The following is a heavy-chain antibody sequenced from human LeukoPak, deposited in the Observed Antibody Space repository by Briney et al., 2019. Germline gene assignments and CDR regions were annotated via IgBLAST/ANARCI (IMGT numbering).Heavy chain of an antibody. CDR2: IYDSGST. V-gene: IGHV4-59*12. J-gene: IGHJ4*02. Sequence: SETLSLTCTVSGGFISSYYWSWIRQPPGKGLEWIGYIYDSGSTNYNPSLKGRVTISVDTSKNQFSLKLSSVTAADTAVYYCASWDYYDSSGYQARGYYFDYWGQGTLVTVSS. CDR1: GGFISSYY. D-gene: IGHD3-22*01. CDR3: ASWDYYDSSGYQARGYYFDY.